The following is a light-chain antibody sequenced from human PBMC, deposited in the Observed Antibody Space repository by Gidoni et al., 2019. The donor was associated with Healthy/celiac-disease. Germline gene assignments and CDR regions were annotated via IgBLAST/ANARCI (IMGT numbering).Light chain of an antibody. V-gene: IGLV1-40*01. CDR3: QSYDSSLSGWV. J-gene: IGLJ3*02. CDR2: GNS. Sequence: SVLTPPPSPSAAPGPRVTISCTGSSSNTGAGYDVHWYQQLPGTAPKLLIYGNSNRPSGVPDRFSGSKSGTSASLAITGLQAEDEADYYCQSYDSSLSGWVFGGGTKLTVL. CDR1: SSNTGAGYD.